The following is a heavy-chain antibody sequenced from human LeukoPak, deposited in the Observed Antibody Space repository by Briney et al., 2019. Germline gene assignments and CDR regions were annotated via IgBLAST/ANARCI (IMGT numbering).Heavy chain of an antibody. CDR1: GGSIRSYY. CDR3: ARDSDFWSGYVNYYYMDV. J-gene: IGHJ6*03. CDR2: IYTSGST. Sequence: ASETLSLTCTVSGGSIRSYYWSWIRQPAGKGLEWIGRIYTSGSTNYNPSLKSRVTMSVDTSKNQFSLKLSSVTAADTAVYYCARDSDFWSGYVNYYYMDVWGKGTTVTVSS. V-gene: IGHV4-4*07. D-gene: IGHD3-3*01.